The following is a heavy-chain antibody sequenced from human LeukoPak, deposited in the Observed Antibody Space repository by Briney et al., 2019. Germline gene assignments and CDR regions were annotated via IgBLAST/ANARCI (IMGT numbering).Heavy chain of an antibody. CDR1: GGSFSGYY. V-gene: IGHV4-34*01. CDR2: INHSGST. Sequence: SETLSLTCAVYGGSFSGYYWNWIRQPPGKGLEWIGEINHSGSTNYNPSLKSRVTISVDTSKNQFSLKLSSVTAADTAVYYCARAPGYSYDQYDYWGQGTLVTVSS. CDR3: ARAPGYSYDQYDY. D-gene: IGHD5-18*01. J-gene: IGHJ4*02.